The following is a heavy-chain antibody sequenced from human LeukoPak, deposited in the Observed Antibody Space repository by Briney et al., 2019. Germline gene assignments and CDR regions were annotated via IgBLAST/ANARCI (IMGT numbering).Heavy chain of an antibody. Sequence: RGSLRLSCAASGFTFSSYAMSWVRQAPGKGLEWASAISGSGGSTYYADSVKGRFTISRDNSKNTLYLQMNSLRAEDTAVYYCAKVHRLLWFGELTYFDYWGQGALVTVSS. D-gene: IGHD3-10*01. CDR1: GFTFSSYA. CDR3: AKVHRLLWFGELTYFDY. J-gene: IGHJ4*02. V-gene: IGHV3-23*01. CDR2: ISGSGGST.